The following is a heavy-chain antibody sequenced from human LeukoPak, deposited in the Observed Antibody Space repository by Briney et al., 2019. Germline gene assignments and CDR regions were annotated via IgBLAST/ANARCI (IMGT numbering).Heavy chain of an antibody. Sequence: GESLKISCKGSGYSFASYWIGWLRHMPGKGLEWMGIIYPADSDNRYSPSFQGQVTISADKPSSTAYLQWSSLKASDTAIYYCAKGVSGTYYGMDVWGQGTTVIVS. D-gene: IGHD3-16*01. CDR3: AKGVSGTYYGMDV. J-gene: IGHJ6*02. V-gene: IGHV5-51*04. CDR1: GYSFASYW. CDR2: IYPADSDN.